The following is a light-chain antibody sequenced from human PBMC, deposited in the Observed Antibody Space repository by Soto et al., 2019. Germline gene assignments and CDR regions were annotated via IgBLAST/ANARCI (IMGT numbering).Light chain of an antibody. CDR2: SAS. J-gene: IGKJ2*01. CDR3: QQTYSALYT. V-gene: IGKV1-39*01. Sequence: DIQMTQSPSSLTASVGDRVTLSCRASRSIDTFVNWYQQRPGKAPKLLISSASILQSGVPSRFSGSGSGTDFTLTISSLQPEDFATYYCQQTYSALYTFGQGTDLEIK. CDR1: RSIDTF.